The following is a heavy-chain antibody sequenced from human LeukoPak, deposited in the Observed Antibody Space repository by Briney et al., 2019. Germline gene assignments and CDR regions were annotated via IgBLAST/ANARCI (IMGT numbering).Heavy chain of an antibody. CDR1: GGSISSGSYY. J-gene: IGHJ4*02. CDR2: MYTSGST. Sequence: SETLSLTCTVSGGSISSGSYYWSWIRQPAGKGLEWIGRMYTSGSTNYNPSLKSRVTISVDTSKNQFSLKLSSVTAADTAVYYCARTRQWLVRAGFDYWGQGTLVTVSS. D-gene: IGHD6-19*01. V-gene: IGHV4-61*02. CDR3: ARTRQWLVRAGFDY.